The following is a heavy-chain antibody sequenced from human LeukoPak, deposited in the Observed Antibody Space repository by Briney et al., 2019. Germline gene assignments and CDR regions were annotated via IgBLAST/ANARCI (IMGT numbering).Heavy chain of an antibody. CDR3: ARRWSAGSNWFDP. V-gene: IGHV4-59*08. Sequence: SDTLSLTCTVSGGSISTHYWSWFRQPPGKGLEWIGYVYYSGSTNYNPSLKSRVTISVDTSKNQFSLNLNSVTAADTAVYYCARRWSAGSNWFDPWGQGTLVTVSS. J-gene: IGHJ5*02. D-gene: IGHD6-13*01. CDR2: VYYSGST. CDR1: GGSISTHY.